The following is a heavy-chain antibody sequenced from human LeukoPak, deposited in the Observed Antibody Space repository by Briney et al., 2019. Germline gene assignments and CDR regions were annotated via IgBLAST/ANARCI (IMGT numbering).Heavy chain of an antibody. CDR1: GYTFTSYG. Sequence: ASVKVSCKASGYTFTSYGISWVRQAPGQGLEWMGWISAYNGNTNYAPKLQGRVTMTTDTSTSTAYMELRSLRSDDTAVYYCARDLIRAAAGTPSTFDYWGQGTLVTVSS. D-gene: IGHD6-13*01. CDR2: ISAYNGNT. CDR3: ARDLIRAAAGTPSTFDY. V-gene: IGHV1-18*01. J-gene: IGHJ4*02.